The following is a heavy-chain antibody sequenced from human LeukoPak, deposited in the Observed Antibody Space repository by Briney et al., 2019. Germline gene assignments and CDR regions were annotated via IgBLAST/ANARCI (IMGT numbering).Heavy chain of an antibody. CDR1: GGTFSSYA. CDR2: IIPIFGTA. CDR3: ARGMAYYDFWSGTEYYFDY. Sequence: ASVKVSCKASGGTFSSYAISWVRQAPGQGLEWMGGIIPIFGTANYAQKFQGRVTITADESTSTAYMELSSLRSEDTAVYYCARGMAYYDFWSGTEYYFDYWGQGTLVTVSS. D-gene: IGHD3-3*01. V-gene: IGHV1-69*13. J-gene: IGHJ4*02.